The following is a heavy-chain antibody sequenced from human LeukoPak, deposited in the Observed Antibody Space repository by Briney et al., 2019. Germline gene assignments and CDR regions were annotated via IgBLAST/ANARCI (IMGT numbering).Heavy chain of an antibody. Sequence: GGSLRLSCAASGFTFSSYSMNWVRQATGKGREGVSYISCSSSSTIYYADSVKGRFTISRDNAKNSLYLQMNSLRAENTAVYYCAREVVTMVRGVIDYDYYYYMDVWGKGTTVTVSS. D-gene: IGHD3-10*01. J-gene: IGHJ6*03. V-gene: IGHV3-48*04. CDR2: ISCSSSSTI. CDR3: AREVVTMVRGVIDYDYYYYMDV. CDR1: GFTFSSYS.